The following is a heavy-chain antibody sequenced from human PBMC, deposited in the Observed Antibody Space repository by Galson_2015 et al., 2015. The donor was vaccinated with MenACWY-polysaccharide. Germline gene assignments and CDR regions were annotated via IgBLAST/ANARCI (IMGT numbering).Heavy chain of an antibody. D-gene: IGHD6-19*01. CDR2: VSGSGSST. V-gene: IGHV3-23*01. CDR3: AKVAVAGPISFFDY. J-gene: IGHJ4*02. Sequence: SLRLSCAASGFTFSSYAMSWVRQAPGKGLEWVSTVSGSGSSTYYADSVKGRFTISRDNSKNTLYLQMGSLRAEDTAVYYCAKVAVAGPISFFDYWGQGTLVTVSS. CDR1: GFTFSSYA.